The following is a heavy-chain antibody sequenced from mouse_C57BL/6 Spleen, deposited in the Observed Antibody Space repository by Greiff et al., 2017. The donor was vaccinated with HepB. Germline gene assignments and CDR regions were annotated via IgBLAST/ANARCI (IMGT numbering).Heavy chain of an antibody. D-gene: IGHD2-3*01. J-gene: IGHJ2*01. V-gene: IGHV1-55*01. CDR2: IYPGSGST. Sequence: QVQLQQPGAELVKPGASVKMSCKASGYTFTSYWITWVKQRPGQGLEWIGDIYPGSGSTNYNEKFKSKATLTVDTSSSTAYMQLSSLTSEDSAVYYCARSYDGYYEGYFDYWGQGTTLTVSS. CDR3: ARSYDGYYEGYFDY. CDR1: GYTFTSYW.